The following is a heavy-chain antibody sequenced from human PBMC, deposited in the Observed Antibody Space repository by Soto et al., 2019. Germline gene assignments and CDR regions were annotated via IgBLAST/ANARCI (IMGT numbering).Heavy chain of an antibody. V-gene: IGHV1-69*01. Sequence: QVQLVQSGAEVKKPGSSVKVSCETSGGTLSSYTINWVRQAPGQGLEWMGGIIPIFGTANYAQKFQGRVTITADESTSTVYMELSSLRSEDTAVYSCAVRGYRFGYEDYWGQRTLVTVSS. D-gene: IGHD5-18*01. J-gene: IGHJ4*02. CDR3: AVRGYRFGYEDY. CDR2: IIPIFGTA. CDR1: GGTLSSYT.